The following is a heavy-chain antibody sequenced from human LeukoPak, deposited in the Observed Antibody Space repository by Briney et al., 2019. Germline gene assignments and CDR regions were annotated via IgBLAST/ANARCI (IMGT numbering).Heavy chain of an antibody. D-gene: IGHD6-13*01. V-gene: IGHV3-30*18. J-gene: IGHJ4*02. CDR3: AKSGLAAAAQRGYFDY. CDR1: GFTFSIYG. Sequence: GGALRLSCVASGFTFSIYGMHWVRQAPGKGLEWVAVISADGSNKYYADSVKGRFTNSRDDSNNTLYLQVNSLRADDTAMYYCAKSGLAAAAQRGYFDYWGQGTLVTVSP. CDR2: ISADGSNK.